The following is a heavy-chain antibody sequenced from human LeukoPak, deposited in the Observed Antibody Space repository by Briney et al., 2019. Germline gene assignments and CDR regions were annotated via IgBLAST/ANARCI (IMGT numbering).Heavy chain of an antibody. CDR3: ARGLVPAARVDAFDI. J-gene: IGHJ3*02. V-gene: IGHV4-34*01. CDR1: GGSLSGYY. CDR2: INHSGST. Sequence: SETLSLTCAVYGGSLSGYYWSWIRQPPGKGLEWIGEINHSGSTNYNPSLKSRVTISVDTSKNQFSLKLSSVTAADTAVYYCARGLVPAARVDAFDIWGQGTMVTVSS. D-gene: IGHD2-2*01.